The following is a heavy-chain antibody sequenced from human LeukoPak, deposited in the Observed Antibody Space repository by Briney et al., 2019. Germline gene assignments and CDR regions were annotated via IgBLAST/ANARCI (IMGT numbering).Heavy chain of an antibody. CDR1: GGSISSSSYY. CDR2: IYYSGST. Sequence: PSETLSLTCTVSGGSISSSSYYWGWIRQPPGKGLEWIGSIYYSGSTYYNPSLKSRVTISVDTSKNQFSLKLSSVTAADTAVYYCARFNSDYYDSSGFVVCDYWGQGTLVTVSS. D-gene: IGHD3-22*01. V-gene: IGHV4-39*07. J-gene: IGHJ4*02. CDR3: ARFNSDYYDSSGFVVCDY.